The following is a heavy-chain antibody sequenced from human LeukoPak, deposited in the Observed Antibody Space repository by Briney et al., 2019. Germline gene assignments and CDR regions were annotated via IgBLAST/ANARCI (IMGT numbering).Heavy chain of an antibody. V-gene: IGHV4-59*01. Sequence: SETLSLTCTVSGGSISTYYWSWFRQSPGKGLEWIGYVYFSGDTDYSPSLESRISISVDTSKSQFSLNLTSVTAADTAVYYCAREFHYSTSWSNSFDYWGQGTLVTVSS. CDR3: AREFHYSTSWSNSFDY. CDR1: GGSISTYY. D-gene: IGHD6-13*01. CDR2: VYFSGDT. J-gene: IGHJ4*02.